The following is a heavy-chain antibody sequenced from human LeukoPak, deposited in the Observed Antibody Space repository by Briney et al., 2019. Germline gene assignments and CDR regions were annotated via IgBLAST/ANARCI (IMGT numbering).Heavy chain of an antibody. J-gene: IGHJ3*02. CDR2: ISSSSSYI. Sequence: GGSLRLSCAASGFTFSSYSMNWVRQAPGKGLEWVSSISSSSSYIYYADSVKGRFTISRDNAKNSLYLQMNSLRAEDTAVYYCARDTPLDDAFDIWGQGTVVTVSS. D-gene: IGHD3-3*02. CDR1: GFTFSSYS. V-gene: IGHV3-21*01. CDR3: ARDTPLDDAFDI.